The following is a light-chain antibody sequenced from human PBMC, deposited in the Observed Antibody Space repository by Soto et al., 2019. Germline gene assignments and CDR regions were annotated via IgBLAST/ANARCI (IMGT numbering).Light chain of an antibody. Sequence: DIQMTQSPSSLSASVGDGVTITCRTSQSISNYLNWYQQKPGKAPQLLIYAASSLHSGVPSRFSGSGSGTDFTLTISSLQPEDFATYYCQQSYSTPFTFGPGTKVDIK. CDR1: QSISNY. V-gene: IGKV1-39*01. CDR2: AAS. J-gene: IGKJ3*01. CDR3: QQSYSTPFT.